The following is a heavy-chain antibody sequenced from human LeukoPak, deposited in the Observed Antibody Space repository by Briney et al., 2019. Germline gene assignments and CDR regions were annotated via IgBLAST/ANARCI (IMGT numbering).Heavy chain of an antibody. D-gene: IGHD3-10*01. CDR1: GGSISSSNW. Sequence: PSGTLSLTCAVSGGSISSSNWWSWVRQPPGKGLEWIGEINHSGSTNYNPSLKSRVTISVDTSKNQFSLKLSSVTAADTAVYYCARGSLLWSYWGQGTLVTVSS. V-gene: IGHV4-4*02. J-gene: IGHJ4*02. CDR2: INHSGST. CDR3: ARGSLLWSY.